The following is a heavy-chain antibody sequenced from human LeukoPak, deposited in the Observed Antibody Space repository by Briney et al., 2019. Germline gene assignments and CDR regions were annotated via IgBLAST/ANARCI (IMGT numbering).Heavy chain of an antibody. CDR2: IYYSGST. J-gene: IGHJ4*02. D-gene: IGHD1-26*01. CDR3: ARGVLVGARGQFYFDY. Sequence: SETLSLTCTVSGGSISSSSYYWGWIRQPPGKGLEWIGSIYYSGSTYYNPSLKSRVAISIDKSNNQFSLNLSSVTADDTAVYYCARGVLVGARGQFYFDYWGQGTLVTVSS. V-gene: IGHV4-39*07. CDR1: GGSISSSSYY.